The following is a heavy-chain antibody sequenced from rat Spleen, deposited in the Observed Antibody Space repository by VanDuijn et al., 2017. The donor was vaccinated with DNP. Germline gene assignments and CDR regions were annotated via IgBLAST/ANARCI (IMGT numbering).Heavy chain of an antibody. CDR1: GYSITSNY. CDR3: TKYYPGQRVMDA. CDR2: ISYSGTT. J-gene: IGHJ4*01. Sequence: EVQVQESGPGLVKPSQSLSLTCSVTGYSITSNYWGWIRKFPGNKMEWMGYISYSGTTNYDPSLKSRISMTRDTSKNQFFLQLNSVSNEDTATYYCTKYYPGQRVMDAWGQGASVTVSS. V-gene: IGHV3-1*01. D-gene: IGHD1-4*01.